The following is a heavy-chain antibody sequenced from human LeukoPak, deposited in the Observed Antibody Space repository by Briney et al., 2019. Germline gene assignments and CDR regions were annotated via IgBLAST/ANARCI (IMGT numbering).Heavy chain of an antibody. CDR3: ARGVYDSSGYYYP. J-gene: IGHJ5*02. Sequence: GGSLRLSCAASGFTFSNYEMNWVRQAPGKGLEWVSYISSSGSTIYYADSVKGRFTISRDNTKNSLYLQMSCLTAEDTAVYYCARGVYDSSGYYYPWGQGTLVTVSS. D-gene: IGHD3-22*01. V-gene: IGHV3-48*03. CDR1: GFTFSNYE. CDR2: ISSSGSTI.